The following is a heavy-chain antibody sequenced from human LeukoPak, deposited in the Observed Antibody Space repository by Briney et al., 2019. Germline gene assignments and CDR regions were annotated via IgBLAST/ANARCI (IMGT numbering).Heavy chain of an antibody. D-gene: IGHD3-16*01. CDR3: ARNQQLGGHSYYYYGMDV. V-gene: IGHV3-23*01. J-gene: IGHJ6*02. Sequence: GGSLRLSCVGSGFTSIAYALTWARQAPGKGLEWVSGISGGGVTTYYADSVRGRFTISRDNSKNTLYLQMNSLRADDTAIYYCARNQQLGGHSYYYYGMDVWGQGTTVTVSS. CDR2: ISGGGVTT. CDR1: GFTSIAYA.